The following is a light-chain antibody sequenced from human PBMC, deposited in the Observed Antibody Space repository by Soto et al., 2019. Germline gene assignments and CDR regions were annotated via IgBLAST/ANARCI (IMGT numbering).Light chain of an antibody. CDR1: QSISVS. J-gene: IGKJ1*01. CDR2: DAS. Sequence: QMTQSPSTLSASVVGTFTSTCRASQSISVSLAWYQQKPGKAPNLLIYDASTLQGGVPSRFSGSGSGTEFTLTVTSLQPEDFATYFCQQYDKYSTFGHGTKVDI. V-gene: IGKV1-5*01. CDR3: QQYDKYST.